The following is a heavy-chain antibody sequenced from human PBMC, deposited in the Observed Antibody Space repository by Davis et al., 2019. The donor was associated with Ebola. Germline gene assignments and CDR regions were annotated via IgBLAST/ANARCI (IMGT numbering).Heavy chain of an antibody. CDR3: AHAVVMVGYGYFDY. D-gene: IGHD2-8*01. CDR2: IYWDDDK. J-gene: IGHJ4*02. Sequence: SGPTLVKPTQTLTLTCTFSGFSLSTYGVGVGWIRQPPGKALEWLALIYWDDDKRYSPSLMTRLTITKDNSKNQVVLTMTNMDPVDTATYYCAHAVVMVGYGYFDYWGQGTLVPVSS. V-gene: IGHV2-5*02. CDR1: GFSLSTYGVG.